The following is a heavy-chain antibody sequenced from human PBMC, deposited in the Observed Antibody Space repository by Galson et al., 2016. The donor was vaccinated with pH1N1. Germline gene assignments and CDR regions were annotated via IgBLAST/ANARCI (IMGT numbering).Heavy chain of an antibody. D-gene: IGHD3-10*01. CDR3: ARDHFGWAFDV. V-gene: IGHV4-39*02. Sequence: LTCTVSGGSISSSSYYWGWIRQPPGKGLEWIGSIFYSGSTYYNPSLKSRVTISVDTSKNQFSLKLTSVTAADTAVYYCARDHFGWAFDVWGQGTMVTVSP. CDR1: GGSISSSSYY. CDR2: IFYSGST. J-gene: IGHJ3*01.